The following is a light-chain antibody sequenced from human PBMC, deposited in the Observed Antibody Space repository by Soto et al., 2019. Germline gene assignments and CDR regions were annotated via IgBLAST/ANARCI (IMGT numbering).Light chain of an antibody. CDR3: QKYNGALWT. Sequence: DIQLTKSLSSLSASDGDRITNTSRASQGISNYVAWYQQKPGKVPKLLIYAASALQLGVPSRFSGSGSGTDFTLTISSLQPEDVATYYCQKYNGALWTFGQGTKVDI. J-gene: IGKJ1*01. CDR1: QGISNY. V-gene: IGKV1-27*01. CDR2: AAS.